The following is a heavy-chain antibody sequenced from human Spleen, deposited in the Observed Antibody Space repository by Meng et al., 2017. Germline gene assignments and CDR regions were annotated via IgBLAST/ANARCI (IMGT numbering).Heavy chain of an antibody. CDR1: GSTVTSYD. CDR3: ARVGANDYVWGSYFH. V-gene: IGHV1-8*01. D-gene: IGHD3-16*01. Sequence: QVHRWTSGAEVKKPGDPAKVSDKASGSTVTSYDINWVRQATGQGLEWMGWMNPNSGNTGYAQKFQGRVSMTRNTSISTAYMELNSLRDEDTAVYYCARVGANDYVWGSYFHWGQGTLVTVSS. J-gene: IGHJ4*02. CDR2: MNPNSGNT.